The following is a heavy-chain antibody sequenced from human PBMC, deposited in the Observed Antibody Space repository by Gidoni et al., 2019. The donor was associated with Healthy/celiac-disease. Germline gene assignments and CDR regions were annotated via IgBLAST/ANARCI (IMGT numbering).Heavy chain of an antibody. J-gene: IGHJ3*02. CDR1: GFTFSSYS. CDR3: ARGTPYSSGWLDAFDI. Sequence: EVQLVESGGGLVQPGGSLRLSCAASGFTFSSYSMNWVRQAPGKGLEWVSYISSSSRTIYYADSVKGRFTISRDNAKNSLYLQMNSLRAEDTAVYYCARGTPYSSGWLDAFDIWGQGTMVTVSS. V-gene: IGHV3-48*01. D-gene: IGHD6-19*01. CDR2: ISSSSRTI.